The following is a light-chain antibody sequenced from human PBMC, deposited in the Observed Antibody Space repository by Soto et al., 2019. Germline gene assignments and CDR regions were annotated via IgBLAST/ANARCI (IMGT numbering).Light chain of an antibody. V-gene: IGKV3-20*01. Sequence: IVMTQSPATLSVSPWGRATLSCRASQSIGDTLAWYQQKPGQAPRLLIFGASSRATGIPDRFSGSGSGTDFTLTISRLEPEDFAVYYCQQYGSSPITFGQGTRLEIK. J-gene: IGKJ5*01. CDR2: GAS. CDR1: QSIGDT. CDR3: QQYGSSPIT.